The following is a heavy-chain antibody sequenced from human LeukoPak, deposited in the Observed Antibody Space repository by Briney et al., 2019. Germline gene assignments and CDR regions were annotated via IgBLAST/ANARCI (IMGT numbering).Heavy chain of an antibody. CDR1: GYNFANYW. D-gene: IGHD3-10*01. J-gene: IGHJ5*01. CDR3: ARLGYAYGQGDS. CDR2: IRPSDSTT. Sequence: GESLKISCKGSGYNFANYWIGWVRQMPGKGLEWMGIIRPSDSTTKYSPSFQGQVSISVDKSIGTAYLQWSSLQASDTAIDFCARLGYAYGQGDSWGQGTLVTVSS. V-gene: IGHV5-51*01.